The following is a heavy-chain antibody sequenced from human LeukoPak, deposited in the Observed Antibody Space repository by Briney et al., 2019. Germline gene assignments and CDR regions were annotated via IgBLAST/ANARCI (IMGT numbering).Heavy chain of an antibody. V-gene: IGHV1-46*01. CDR2: INPSGGST. J-gene: IGHJ6*02. CDR3: ARSGYYYGSGSYPLDV. D-gene: IGHD3-10*01. CDR1: GYTFTSYY. Sequence: GASVKVSCKASGYTFTSYYMHWVRQAPGQGLEWMGIINPSGGSTSYAQKFQGRVTMTRDTSTSTVYMELSSLRSEDTAVYYCARSGYYYGSGSYPLDVWGQGTTVTVSS.